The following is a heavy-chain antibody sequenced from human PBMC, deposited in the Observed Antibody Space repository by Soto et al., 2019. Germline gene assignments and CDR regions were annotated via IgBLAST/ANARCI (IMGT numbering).Heavy chain of an antibody. J-gene: IGHJ4*02. CDR3: AATGIVGDTFDY. Sequence: SETLSLTCTVSGGSISSGDYYWSWIRQPPGKGLEWIGYIYYSGSTYYNPSLKSRVTISVDTSKNQFSLKLSSVTAADTAVYYCAATGIVGDTFDYWGQGTLVTVSS. CDR1: GGSISSGDYY. CDR2: IYYSGST. D-gene: IGHD1-26*01. V-gene: IGHV4-30-4*01.